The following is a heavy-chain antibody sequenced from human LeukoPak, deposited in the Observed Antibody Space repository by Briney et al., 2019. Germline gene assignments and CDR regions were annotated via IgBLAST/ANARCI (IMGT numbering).Heavy chain of an antibody. CDR2: IYTSGST. V-gene: IGHV4-4*07. J-gene: IGHJ6*02. CDR3: ARGGTDYTSSSYYYAMDV. Sequence: SETLSLTCTVSGGSISSYYWSWIRRPAGKGLEWIGRIYTSGSTNYNPSLKSRVTMSVDTPKNQFSLKPSSVTAADTAVYYCARGGTDYTSSSYYYAMDVWGQGTTVAVSS. D-gene: IGHD6-13*01. CDR1: GGSISSYY.